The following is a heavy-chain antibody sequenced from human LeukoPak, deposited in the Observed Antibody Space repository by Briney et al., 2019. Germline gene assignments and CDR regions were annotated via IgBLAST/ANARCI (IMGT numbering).Heavy chain of an antibody. CDR2: INHSGST. D-gene: IGHD1-26*01. CDR1: GGSFSGYY. J-gene: IGHJ3*02. Sequence: SETLSLTCAVYGGSFSGYYWSWIRQPPGKGLEWIGEINHSGSTNYNPSLKSRVTISVDTSKNQFSLKLSSVTAADTAVYYCAKALTVGATPGDAFDIWGQGTMVTVSS. CDR3: AKALTVGATPGDAFDI. V-gene: IGHV4-34*01.